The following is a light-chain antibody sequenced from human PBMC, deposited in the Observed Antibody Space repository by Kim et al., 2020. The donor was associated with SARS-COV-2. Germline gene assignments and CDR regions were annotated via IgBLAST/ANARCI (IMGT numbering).Light chain of an antibody. CDR3: QQYAGSPLYT. J-gene: IGKJ2*01. Sequence: SPGESATLSCRASQSFSSSYFAWYQQKPGPAPRLLIYGASSRATGIPDRFSGSGSGTDFTLTISRLEPEDFAVYYCQQYAGSPLYTFGQGTMLEI. CDR1: QSFSSSY. CDR2: GAS. V-gene: IGKV3-20*01.